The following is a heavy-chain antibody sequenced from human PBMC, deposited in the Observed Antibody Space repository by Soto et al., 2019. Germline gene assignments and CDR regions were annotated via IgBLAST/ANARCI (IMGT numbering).Heavy chain of an antibody. V-gene: IGHV4-4*02. D-gene: IGHD3-10*01. CDR2: IYHNGNT. CDR3: AKDPHNGSGNYYIASFGMDV. CDR1: GGSISTYNW. J-gene: IGHJ6*02. Sequence: SETLSLTCVVSGGSISTYNWWSWVRQAPGKGLEWIAEIYHNGNTNYNPSLKSRVTLSVDRSKNQFSLELSSVTAADTAVYYWAKDPHNGSGNYYIASFGMDVWGQGTTVTVSS.